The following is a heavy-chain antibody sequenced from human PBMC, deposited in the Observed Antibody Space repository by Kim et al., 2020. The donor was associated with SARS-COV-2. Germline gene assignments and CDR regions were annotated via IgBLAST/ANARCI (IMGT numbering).Heavy chain of an antibody. D-gene: IGHD2-2*01. Sequence: GGSLRLSCAASGFTFSSYEMNWVRQAPGKGLEWVSYISGSGNTIHYADSVKGRFTISRDNAKNSLFLQMNSLRAEDTAVYYCVRDRRAVTADYNWFDPWGQGTLVTVSS. CDR2: ISGSGNTI. CDR3: VRDRRAVTADYNWFDP. J-gene: IGHJ5*02. CDR1: GFTFSSYE. V-gene: IGHV3-48*03.